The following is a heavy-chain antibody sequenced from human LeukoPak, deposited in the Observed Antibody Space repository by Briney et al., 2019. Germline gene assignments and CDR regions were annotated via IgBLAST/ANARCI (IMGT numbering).Heavy chain of an antibody. CDR1: GYTFTSYG. CDR2: IGAYNGNT. Sequence: GASVTVSCKASGYTFTSYGISWGRHAPGPGLERMGWIGAYNGNTNYAQKLQGRVTMTTDTSTSTAYMELRSLRSDDTAVYYCARDVWFGGRGAYYFDYWGQGTLVTVSS. CDR3: ARDVWFGGRGAYYFDY. D-gene: IGHD3-10*01. J-gene: IGHJ4*02. V-gene: IGHV1-18*01.